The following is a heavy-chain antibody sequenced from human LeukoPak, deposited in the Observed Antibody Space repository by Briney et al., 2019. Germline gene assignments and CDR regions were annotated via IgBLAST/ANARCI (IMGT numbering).Heavy chain of an antibody. CDR3: ARTSDSGSYLDYYFDY. Sequence: ASVKVSCKASGYTFTSCDINWVRQATGQGLEWMGWMNPNSGNTGYAQKFQRRVTMTRNSSISTAYMELSSLRSEDTAVYYCARTSDSGSYLDYYFDYWGQGTLVTVSS. J-gene: IGHJ4*02. V-gene: IGHV1-8*01. CDR1: GYTFTSCD. D-gene: IGHD1-26*01. CDR2: MNPNSGNT.